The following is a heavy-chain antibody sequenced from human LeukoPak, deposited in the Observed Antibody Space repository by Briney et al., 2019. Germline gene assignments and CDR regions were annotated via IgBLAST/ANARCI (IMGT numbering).Heavy chain of an antibody. J-gene: IGHJ4*02. V-gene: IGHV4-34*01. CDR2: INHSGST. Sequence: PSETLSLTCAVYGGSFSGYYWSWIRQPPGKGLEWIGEINHSGSTNYNPSLKSRVTLSVDTSKNQFSLKLSSVTAADTAVYYCARVDILTGYSSDYWGQGTLVTVSS. CDR1: GGSFSGYY. D-gene: IGHD3-9*01. CDR3: ARVDILTGYSSDY.